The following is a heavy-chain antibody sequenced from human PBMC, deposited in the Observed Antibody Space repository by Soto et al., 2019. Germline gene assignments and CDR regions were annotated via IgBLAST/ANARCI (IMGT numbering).Heavy chain of an antibody. Sequence: EVQLVESGGDLVQPGGSLRLSCAASGGTFSGYWMHWVRRVPGKGLVWVSRIYGDGPTTTYADSVQGRFTISRDTGKNTVYLQMNSLRVDDTGVYFCARSCCGEQNWFDPWGQGTLVTVSS. D-gene: IGHD4-17*01. V-gene: IGHV3-74*01. CDR1: GGTFSGYW. CDR2: IYGDGPTT. J-gene: IGHJ5*02. CDR3: ARSCCGEQNWFDP.